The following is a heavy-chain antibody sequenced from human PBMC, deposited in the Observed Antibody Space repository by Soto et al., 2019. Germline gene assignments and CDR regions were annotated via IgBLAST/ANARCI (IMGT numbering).Heavy chain of an antibody. CDR2: IWHDGRNK. J-gene: IGHJ4*02. Sequence: GGSLRLSCAASGFSFSSFGMHWVRQAPGKGLEWVAVIWHDGRNKYYADFVKGRFTISRDNSKNTLYLQMNSLRAEDTAVYYCASRSPALDYWGQGTLVTVSS. CDR3: ASRSPALDY. V-gene: IGHV3-33*01. D-gene: IGHD2-2*01. CDR1: GFSFSSFG.